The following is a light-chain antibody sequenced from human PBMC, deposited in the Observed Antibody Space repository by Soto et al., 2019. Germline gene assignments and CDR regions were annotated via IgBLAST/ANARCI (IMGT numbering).Light chain of an antibody. CDR2: GAS. J-gene: IGKJ1*01. CDR3: QHYNNWPPWT. Sequence: EIVMTQSPATLSVSPGERATLSCRASQSVSSNLAWYQQKPGQAPRLLIYGASTRATGIPARFSVSGSGTEYTLTITSLQSEDFAVYYCQHYNNWPPWTFGQRTKVE. CDR1: QSVSSN. V-gene: IGKV3-15*01.